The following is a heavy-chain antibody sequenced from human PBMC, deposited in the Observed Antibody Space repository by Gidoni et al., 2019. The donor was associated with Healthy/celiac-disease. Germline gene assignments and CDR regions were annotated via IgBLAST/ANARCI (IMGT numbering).Heavy chain of an antibody. CDR1: GYTFTGYY. V-gene: IGHV1-2*02. J-gene: IGHJ1*01. D-gene: IGHD3-22*01. Sequence: QVQLVQSGAEVKKPGASVKVSCKASGYTFTGYYMHWVRQAPGQGLEWMGWINPNSGGTNYAQKFQGRVTMTRDTSISTAYMELSRLRSDDTAVYYCARVLYYYDSSGYSGYFQHWGQGTLVTVSS. CDR3: ARVLYYYDSSGYSGYFQH. CDR2: INPNSGGT.